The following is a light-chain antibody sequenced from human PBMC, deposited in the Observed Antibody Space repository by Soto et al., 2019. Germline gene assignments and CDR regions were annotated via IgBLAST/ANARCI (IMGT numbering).Light chain of an antibody. CDR2: KAS. J-gene: IGKJ1*01. CDR1: QSISSW. CDR3: QQDNSYPVT. V-gene: IGKV1-5*03. Sequence: DIQMTQSPSTLSASVGDRVTITCRASQSISSWLAWYQQKPGKAPNLLIYKASSLESGVPSRFSGSGSGTEFTLTISSLQPDDFAAYYCQQDNSYPVTF.